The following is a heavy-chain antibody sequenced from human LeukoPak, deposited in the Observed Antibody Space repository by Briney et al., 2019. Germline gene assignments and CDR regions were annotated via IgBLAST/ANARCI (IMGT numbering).Heavy chain of an antibody. J-gene: IGHJ6*03. V-gene: IGHV1-69*05. D-gene: IGHD6-13*01. CDR2: IVPIFGTA. CDR1: GGTFSSYA. CDR3: ASYIAAAADYYYYMDV. Sequence: SVKVSCKASGGTFSSYAISWVRQAPGQGLEWMGGIVPIFGTANYAQKFQGRVTITTDESTSTAYMELSSLRSEDTAVYYCASYIAAAADYYYYMDVWGKGTTVTVSS.